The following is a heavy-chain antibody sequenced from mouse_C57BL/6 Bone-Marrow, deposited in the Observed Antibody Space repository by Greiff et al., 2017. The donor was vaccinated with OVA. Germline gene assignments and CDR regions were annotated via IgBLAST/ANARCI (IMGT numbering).Heavy chain of an antibody. J-gene: IGHJ2*01. CDR1: GFTFSSYA. CDR2: ISDGGSYT. V-gene: IGHV5-4*01. CDR3: ARDLLRGDD. D-gene: IGHD3-2*02. Sequence: EVKLMESGGGLVKPGGSLKLSCAASGFTFSSYAMSWVRQTPEKRLEWVATISDGGSYTYYSDNVKGRFTISRDNAKNHLYLKMSHLKSEDTAMYYCARDLLRGDDWGQGTTLTVSS.